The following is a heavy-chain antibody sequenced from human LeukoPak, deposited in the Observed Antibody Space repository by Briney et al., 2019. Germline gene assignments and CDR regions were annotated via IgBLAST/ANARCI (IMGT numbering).Heavy chain of an antibody. CDR3: ARGRVWSGYRNYFDY. Sequence: PGGSLRLSCAASGFSFSVYWMHWVRQAPGKGPVWVSRIKTDGSITDYADFVKGRFTISRDNAKNTLYLQMNSLRAEDTAVYYCARGRVWSGYRNYFDYWGQGTLVTVSS. CDR1: GFSFSVYW. D-gene: IGHD3-3*01. V-gene: IGHV3-74*01. CDR2: IKTDGSIT. J-gene: IGHJ4*02.